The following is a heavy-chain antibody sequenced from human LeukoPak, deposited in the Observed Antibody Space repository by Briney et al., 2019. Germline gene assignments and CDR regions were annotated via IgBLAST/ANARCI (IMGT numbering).Heavy chain of an antibody. CDR2: INPSGGRT. Sequence: GASVTVSCTASVYTFTNNFMHWVRQAPGRGLEWMGIINPSGGRTTYAQKFQGRLTMTRDTSTSTVYMELSSLTSEDTAVYHCARADSVSSTWSSFDYWGHGTLVTVSS. D-gene: IGHD6-13*01. J-gene: IGHJ4*01. CDR3: ARADSVSSTWSSFDY. V-gene: IGHV1-46*01. CDR1: VYTFTNNF.